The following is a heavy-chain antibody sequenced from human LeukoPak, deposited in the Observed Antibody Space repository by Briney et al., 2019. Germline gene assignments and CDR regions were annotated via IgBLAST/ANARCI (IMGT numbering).Heavy chain of an antibody. CDR3: ARGWRGVTMMAYYFDY. Sequence: GESLKISCKGSGYSFTSYWIGWVRQMPGKGLEWMGIIYPGDSDTRYSPSFQGQVTISADKSISTAYLQWSSLKASDTAMYYCARGWRGVTMMAYYFDYWGQGTLVTVSS. CDR2: IYPGDSDT. J-gene: IGHJ4*02. CDR1: GYSFTSYW. V-gene: IGHV5-51*01. D-gene: IGHD3-22*01.